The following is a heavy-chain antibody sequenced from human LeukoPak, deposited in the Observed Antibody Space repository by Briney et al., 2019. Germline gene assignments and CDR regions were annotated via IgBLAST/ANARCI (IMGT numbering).Heavy chain of an antibody. D-gene: IGHD4-11*01. CDR1: GDPINTASDY. Sequence: SETLSFTCTVSGDPINTASDYWTWIRQPAGKGLEWIGRIYISGSTNYNPSLKSRVTISIDASKNQFSLRLSSVTAADTAVYYCARLAGVTEYYYYYYMDVWGKGTTVTVSS. CDR3: ARLAGVTEYYYYYYMDV. CDR2: IYISGST. J-gene: IGHJ6*03. V-gene: IGHV4-61*02.